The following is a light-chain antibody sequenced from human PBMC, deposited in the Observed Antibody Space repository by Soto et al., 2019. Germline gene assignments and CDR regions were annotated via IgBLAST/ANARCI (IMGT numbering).Light chain of an antibody. CDR1: QSVSSSY. Sequence: EIVLTQSPGTLSLSPGESATLSCRASQSVSSSYLAWDQQKPGQAPRLLIYGASSSATDIPDRFRGSAFGSHLTRTISGLEADDFGVYYCQHYGTSPPKYTFGQGTKLEIK. J-gene: IGKJ2*01. V-gene: IGKV3-20*01. CDR3: QHYGTSPPKYT. CDR2: GAS.